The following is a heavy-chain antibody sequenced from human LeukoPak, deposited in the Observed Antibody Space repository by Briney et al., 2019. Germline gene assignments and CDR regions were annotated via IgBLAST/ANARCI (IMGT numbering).Heavy chain of an antibody. D-gene: IGHD2-15*01. V-gene: IGHV4-30-4*08. CDR2: IYYSGST. Sequence: PSETLSLTCTVSGGSISSGDYYWSWIRQPPGKGLEWIGYIYYSGSTYYNPSLKSRVTISVDTSKNQFSLKLSSVTAADTAVYYCARLGYCSGGSCYRGFDYWGQGTLVTVSS. CDR3: ARLGYCSGGSCYRGFDY. J-gene: IGHJ4*02. CDR1: GGSISSGDYY.